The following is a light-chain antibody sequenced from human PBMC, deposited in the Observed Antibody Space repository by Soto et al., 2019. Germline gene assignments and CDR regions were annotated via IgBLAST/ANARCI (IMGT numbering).Light chain of an antibody. CDR3: QQYHGFW. V-gene: IGKV3-20*01. J-gene: IGKJ1*01. CDR1: QSVSNNY. Sequence: EVVLTQSPGTLSLSPGERATLSCRASQSVSNNYLAWYQQKPGQAPRLLIYGASNRATGIPDRFSGSGSGTDFTLTISRLEPEDFATYYCQQYHGFWFGQGTKVDIK. CDR2: GAS.